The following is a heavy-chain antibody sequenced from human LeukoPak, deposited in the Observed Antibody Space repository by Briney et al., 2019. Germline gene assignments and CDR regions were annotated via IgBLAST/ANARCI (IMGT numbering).Heavy chain of an antibody. D-gene: IGHD2-15*01. CDR1: GGSISSYY. J-gene: IGHJ5*02. V-gene: IGHV4-59*01. Sequence: PSEXLSLTCTVSGGSISSYYWSWIRQPPGKGLEWIGYIYYSGSTNYNPSLKSRVTISVDTSKNQFSLKLSSVTAADTAVYYCARVVVVAARAGWFDPWGQGTLVTVSS. CDR3: ARVVVVAARAGWFDP. CDR2: IYYSGST.